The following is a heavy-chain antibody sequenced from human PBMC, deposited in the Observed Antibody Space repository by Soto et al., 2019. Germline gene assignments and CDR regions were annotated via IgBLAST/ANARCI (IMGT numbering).Heavy chain of an antibody. CDR1: GGTFSSYA. CDR2: IIPIFGTA. J-gene: IGHJ5*02. D-gene: IGHD6-6*01. V-gene: IGHV1-69*12. CDR3: AIHPDSSIAASVGFDP. Sequence: QVQLVQSGAEVKKPGSSVKVSCKASGGTFSSYAISWVRQAPGQGLEWMGGIIPIFGTANYAQKFQGRVTLTADESTSTAYMELSSLRSEDTAVYYCAIHPDSSIAASVGFDPWGQGTLVTVSS.